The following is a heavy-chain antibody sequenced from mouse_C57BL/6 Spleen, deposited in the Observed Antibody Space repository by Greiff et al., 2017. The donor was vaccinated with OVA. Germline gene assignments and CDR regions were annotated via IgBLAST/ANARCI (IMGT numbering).Heavy chain of an antibody. J-gene: IGHJ1*03. Sequence: QVQLQQPGAELVMPGASVKLSCKASGYTFTSYWMHWVKQRPGQGLEWIGEIDPSDSYTNYNQKFKGKSTLTVDKSSSTAYMQLSSLTSEDSAVYYCARGGSRWYFDVWGTGTTVTVSS. CDR2: IDPSDSYT. CDR3: ARGGSRWYFDV. V-gene: IGHV1-69*01. D-gene: IGHD1-1*01. CDR1: GYTFTSYW.